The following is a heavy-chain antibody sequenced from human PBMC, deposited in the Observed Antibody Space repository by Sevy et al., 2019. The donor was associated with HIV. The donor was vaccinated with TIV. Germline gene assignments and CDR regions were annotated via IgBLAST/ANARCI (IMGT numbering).Heavy chain of an antibody. CDR2: IYYSGST. CDR3: ARRVGYGQYTFDN. V-gene: IGHV4-39*01. CDR1: GDSISSTSFY. Sequence: SETLSLTCTVSGDSISSTSFYWGWIRQPPGKGLEWIGSIYYSGSTFYNPSLKSRVTISVDTSKNQFSLKLSSVTAAVTAVYYCARRVGYGQYTFDNWGQGTLVTVSS. D-gene: IGHD6-13*01. J-gene: IGHJ4*02.